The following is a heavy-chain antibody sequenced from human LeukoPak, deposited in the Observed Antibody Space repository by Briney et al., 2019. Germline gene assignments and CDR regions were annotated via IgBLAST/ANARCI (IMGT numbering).Heavy chain of an antibody. V-gene: IGHV4-39*01. D-gene: IGHD2-15*01. J-gene: IGHJ4*02. CDR2: IYYSGST. CDR1: GGSISSSSYY. Sequence: PSETLSLTCTVSGGSISSSSYYWGWIRQPPGKRLEWIGSIYYSGSTYYNPSLKSRVTISVDTSKNHFSLKLNSVTAADTAVYYCARHGYCSGGSCPYYWGQGTLVTVSS. CDR3: ARHGYCSGGSCPYY.